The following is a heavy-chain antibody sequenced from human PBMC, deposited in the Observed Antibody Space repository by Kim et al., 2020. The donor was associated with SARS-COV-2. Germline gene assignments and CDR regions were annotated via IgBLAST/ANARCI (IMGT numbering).Heavy chain of an antibody. D-gene: IGHD6-13*01. V-gene: IGHV1-46*01. Sequence: AQKFQGRVTMTRDTSTSTVYMELSSLRSEDTAVYYCARDLIAAAGISDYWGQGTLVTVSS. J-gene: IGHJ4*02. CDR3: ARDLIAAAGISDY.